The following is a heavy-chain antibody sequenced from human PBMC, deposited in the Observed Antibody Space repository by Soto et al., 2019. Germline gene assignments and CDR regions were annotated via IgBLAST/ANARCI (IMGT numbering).Heavy chain of an antibody. Sequence: GGSVKVSCKASGYTFTSYYMHWVRQAPGQGLEWMGIINPSGGSTSYAQKFQGRVTMTRDTSTSTVYMELSSLRSEDTAVYYCAREGEGAVALDYWGQGTLVSVSS. CDR1: GYTFTSYY. CDR3: AREGEGAVALDY. CDR2: INPSGGST. D-gene: IGHD6-19*01. J-gene: IGHJ4*02. V-gene: IGHV1-46*01.